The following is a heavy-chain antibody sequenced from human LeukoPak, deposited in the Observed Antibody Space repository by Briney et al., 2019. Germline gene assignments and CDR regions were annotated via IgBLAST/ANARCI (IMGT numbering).Heavy chain of an antibody. CDR1: GGSVNSGNYY. J-gene: IGHJ4*02. Sequence: SETLSLTCTVSGGSVNSGNYYWSWIRQPPGKGLEWIGYIYYSGTTNYNPSLKSRVTISLDTSKNQFSLKLSSVTAADTAVYYRARDLSKSSSFGSWGQGSLVTVSS. D-gene: IGHD6-6*01. V-gene: IGHV4-61*01. CDR2: IYYSGTT. CDR3: ARDLSKSSSFGS.